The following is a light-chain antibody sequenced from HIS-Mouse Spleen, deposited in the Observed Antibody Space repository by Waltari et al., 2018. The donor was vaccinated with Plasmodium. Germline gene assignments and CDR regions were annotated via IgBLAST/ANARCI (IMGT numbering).Light chain of an antibody. Sequence: EIVMTQSPAPLSVSPGESATLSCRASQSVSSNLAWYQQKPGQAPRLLIYGASTRATGIPARFSGSGSGTEFTLTISSLQSEDFAVYYCQQYNNWPFTFGPGTKVDIK. J-gene: IGKJ3*01. CDR1: QSVSSN. V-gene: IGKV3-15*01. CDR2: GAS. CDR3: QQYNNWPFT.